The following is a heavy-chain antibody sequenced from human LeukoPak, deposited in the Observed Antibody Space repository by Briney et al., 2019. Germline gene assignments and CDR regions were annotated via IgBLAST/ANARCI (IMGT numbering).Heavy chain of an antibody. CDR1: GFTFSDYY. J-gene: IGHJ3*02. D-gene: IGHD1-26*01. Sequence: GGSLRLSCAASGFTFSDYYMSWIRQAPGKGLEWVSYISSSGSTIYYADSVKGRFTISRDNAKNSLYLQMNSLRAEDTAVYYCAGELLSGSAFDIWGQGTMVTVSS. CDR3: AGELLSGSAFDI. V-gene: IGHV3-11*04. CDR2: ISSSGSTI.